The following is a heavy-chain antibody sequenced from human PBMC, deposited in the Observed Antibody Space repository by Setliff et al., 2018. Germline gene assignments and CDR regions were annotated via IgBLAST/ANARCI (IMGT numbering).Heavy chain of an antibody. CDR1: GGTFSSYA. CDR2: IIPIFGTA. CDR3: ARGGGSYRAGNSRPTYWFDP. V-gene: IGHV1-69*13. Sequence: SVKVSCKASGGTFSSYAISWVRQAPGQGLEWMGGIIPIFGTANYAQKFQGRVTITADESTSTAYMELSCLTSDGTAIYYCARGGGSYRAGNSRPTYWFDPWGQGTLVTVSS. D-gene: IGHD2-21*01. J-gene: IGHJ5*02.